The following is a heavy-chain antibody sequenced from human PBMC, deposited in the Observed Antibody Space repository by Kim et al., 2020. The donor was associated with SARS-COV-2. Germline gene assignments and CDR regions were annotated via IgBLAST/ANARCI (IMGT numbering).Heavy chain of an antibody. V-gene: IGHV3-53*01. CDR1: GFTVSSNY. Sequence: GGSLRLSCAASGFTVSSNYMSWVRQAPGEGLEWVSGIYSGGSTYCAAAVKGRFTISRSNSKNTLYLQMNRVRAEDTAVCYCAQDVRETRLTVTRGY. J-gene: IGHJ2*01. D-gene: IGHD2-21*02. CDR3: AQDVRETRLTVTRGY. CDR2: IYSGGST.